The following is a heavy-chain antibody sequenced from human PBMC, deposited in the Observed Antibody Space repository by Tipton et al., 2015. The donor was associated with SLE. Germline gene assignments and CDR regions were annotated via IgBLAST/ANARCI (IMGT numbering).Heavy chain of an antibody. CDR2: INHSGNT. J-gene: IGHJ1*01. Sequence: TLSLTCAVYGESFSGNYWSWIRQSPGKGLEWIGEINHSGNTNYNPSLESRVSISVDTSKNQFSLNLRSVTAADTATYYCAREGPDDRAAIPGVAGTEYFHYWGRGTVVTVSS. D-gene: IGHD6-19*01. CDR1: GESFSGNY. V-gene: IGHV4-34*01. CDR3: AREGPDDRAAIPGVAGTEYFHY.